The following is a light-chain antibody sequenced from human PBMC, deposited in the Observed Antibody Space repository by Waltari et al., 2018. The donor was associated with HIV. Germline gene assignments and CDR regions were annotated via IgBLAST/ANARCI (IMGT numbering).Light chain of an antibody. CDR2: AAS. CDR3: LQYQSYPLT. Sequence: DIQMTQSPSSLSASVGDRVTITCRAGQDIGNYLAWCQQIPGKTPKALIYAASTLHNGVPSRFSGSGSETDFTLTITGLQPEDFATYYCLQYQSYPLTFGGGTKVQVK. CDR1: QDIGNY. V-gene: IGKV1-16*01. J-gene: IGKJ4*01.